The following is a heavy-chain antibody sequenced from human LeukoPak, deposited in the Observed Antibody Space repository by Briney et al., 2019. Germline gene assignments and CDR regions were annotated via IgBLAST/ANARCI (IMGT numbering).Heavy chain of an antibody. CDR1: GFTFSSYG. J-gene: IGHJ4*02. D-gene: IGHD3-22*01. CDR3: AKDRVNPDSSGSAIDY. Sequence: PGRSLRLSCAASGFTFSSYGMHWVRQAPGKGLEWVAVISYDGSNKYYADSVKGRFTISRDNSKNTLYLQMNSLRAEDTAVYYCAKDRVNPDSSGSAIDYWGQGTLVTVSS. CDR2: ISYDGSNK. V-gene: IGHV3-30*18.